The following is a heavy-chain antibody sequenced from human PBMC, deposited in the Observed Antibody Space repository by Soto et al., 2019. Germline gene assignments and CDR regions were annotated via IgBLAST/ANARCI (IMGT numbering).Heavy chain of an antibody. V-gene: IGHV4-61*01. CDR2: IYYSGST. Sequence: QVQLQESGPGLVKPSETLSLTCTVSGGSVSSGSYYWSWIRQPPGKGLEWIGYIYYSGSTNYNPSLKSRVTISVDTSKNQFALKLSSVTAADTAVYYCAIEYTAFPFDAFSIWGQGTMVTVSS. CDR3: AIEYTAFPFDAFSI. CDR1: GGSVSSGSYY. J-gene: IGHJ3*02. D-gene: IGHD2-2*02.